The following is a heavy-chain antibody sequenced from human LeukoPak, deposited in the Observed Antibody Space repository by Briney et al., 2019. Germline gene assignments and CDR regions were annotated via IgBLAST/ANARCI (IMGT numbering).Heavy chain of an antibody. CDR1: GFSFSSYS. CDR3: AKYYDSSGYDY. D-gene: IGHD3-22*01. V-gene: IGHV3-30*02. Sequence: GGSLRLSCAASGFSFSSYSMYWVRQAQGKGLEWEAFIRYDGSNKYYADSVKGRFTISRDNSKNTLYLQMNSLRAEDTAVYYCAKYYDSSGYDYWGQGTLVTVSS. J-gene: IGHJ4*02. CDR2: IRYDGSNK.